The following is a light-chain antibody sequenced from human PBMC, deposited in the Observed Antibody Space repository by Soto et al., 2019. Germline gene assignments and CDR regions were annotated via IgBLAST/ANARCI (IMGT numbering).Light chain of an antibody. CDR2: EGS. CDR1: SSDVGSYNL. Sequence: QSALTQPASVSGSPGQSITISCTGTSSDVGSYNLVSWYQQHPGKAPKLMIYEGSKRPSGVSNRFSGSKSGNTASLTISGLQAEDEADCYCCPYAGISTYVFGTGTKVTVL. J-gene: IGLJ1*01. CDR3: CPYAGISTYV. V-gene: IGLV2-23*01.